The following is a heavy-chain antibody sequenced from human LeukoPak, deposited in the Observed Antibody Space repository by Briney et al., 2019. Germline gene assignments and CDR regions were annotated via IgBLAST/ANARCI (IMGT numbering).Heavy chain of an antibody. CDR1: GGSISSYY. Sequence: SETLSLTCTVSGGSISSYYWSWIRQPPGKGLEWIGYICYSGSTNYNPSLKSRVTISVDTSKNQFSLKLSSVTAADTAVYYCARDPGSSWYRFDYWGQGTLVTVSS. J-gene: IGHJ4*02. CDR3: ARDPGSSWYRFDY. V-gene: IGHV4-59*01. CDR2: ICYSGST. D-gene: IGHD6-13*01.